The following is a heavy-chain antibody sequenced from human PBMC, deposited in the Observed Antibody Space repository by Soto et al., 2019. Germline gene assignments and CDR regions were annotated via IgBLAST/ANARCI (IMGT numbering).Heavy chain of an antibody. V-gene: IGHV3-72*01. J-gene: IGHJ5*02. CDR3: TTNYYDSSGYDNWFDP. D-gene: IGHD3-22*01. CDR1: GFTFSNYD. Sequence: GGSLRLSCAASGFTFSNYDMHWVRQVTGKGLEWVGRTRNKANSYTTEYAASVKGRFTISRDDSKSIAYLQMNSLKTEDTAVYYCTTNYYDSSGYDNWFDPWGQGTLVTVSS. CDR2: TRNKANSYTT.